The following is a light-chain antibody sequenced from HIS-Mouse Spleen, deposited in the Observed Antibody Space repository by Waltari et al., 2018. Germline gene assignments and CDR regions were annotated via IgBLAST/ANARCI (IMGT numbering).Light chain of an antibody. CDR3: QQLNSYPPT. J-gene: IGKJ1*01. Sequence: DIQLTQSPSFLSASVGDRVTITCRASQGISSDLTLYQQKPGKAPKLLIYAASTLQSGVPSRFSGSGSGTEFTLTISSLQPEDFATYYCQQLNSYPPTFGQGTKVEIK. CDR2: AAS. V-gene: IGKV1-9*01. CDR1: QGISSD.